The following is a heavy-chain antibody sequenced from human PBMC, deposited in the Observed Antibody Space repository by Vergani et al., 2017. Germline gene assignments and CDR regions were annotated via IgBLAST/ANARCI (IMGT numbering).Heavy chain of an antibody. CDR3: ARPLGAPAVAGTDWVDP. V-gene: IGHV1-2*06. J-gene: IGHJ5*02. CDR1: GYTFTGYY. CDR2: INPNSGGT. D-gene: IGHD6-19*01. Sequence: QVQLVQSGAEVKKPGASVKVSCKASGYTFTGYYIHWVRQAPGQGLEWMGRINPNSGGTNYAQKFQGRVTMTRDTSISTAYMEMSRLRSGDTAVYYCARPLGAPAVAGTDWVDPWGQGTQVTVSS.